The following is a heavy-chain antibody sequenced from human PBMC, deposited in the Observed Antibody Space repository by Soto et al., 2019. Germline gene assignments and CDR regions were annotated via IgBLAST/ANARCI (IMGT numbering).Heavy chain of an antibody. V-gene: IGHV6-1*01. CDR2: TYYRSNWFF. CDR1: GDSVSRDGAG. Sequence: PSETLSLTCTLSGDSVSRDGAGWNWIRQSPSRGLEWLGRTYYRSNWFFDYAPSVKSRITIKAAKSKNQFSLQLDSLTPEDTAVYYCARDPEVRIGNCYFYYFDSWGQGTHVTVSS. CDR3: ARDPEVRIGNCYFYYFDS. D-gene: IGHD3-10*01. J-gene: IGHJ4*02.